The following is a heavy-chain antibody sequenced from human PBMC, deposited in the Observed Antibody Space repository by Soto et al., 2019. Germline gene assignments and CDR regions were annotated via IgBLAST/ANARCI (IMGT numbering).Heavy chain of an antibody. D-gene: IGHD5-12*01. J-gene: IGHJ4*02. Sequence: ASVKVSCKASGYSFSSHGIAWVRQAPGQGLEWMGWINPYYGNRNYAQTHQGRVTMTTDTSTSTVYKELRNLRTNDTAVYYCARGREWLRTPFDYWGQGTLVTVSS. V-gene: IGHV1-18*01. CDR3: ARGREWLRTPFDY. CDR2: INPYYGNR. CDR1: GYSFSSHG.